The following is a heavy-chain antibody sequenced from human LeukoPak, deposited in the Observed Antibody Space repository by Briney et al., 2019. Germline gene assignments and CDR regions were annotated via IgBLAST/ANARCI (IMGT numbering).Heavy chain of an antibody. Sequence: PGGSLRLSCAASGFTFSNFDMHWVRQATGKGLEWVSAIGTGGDTYYPGSVKGRFTISRENAKNSLYLQMNSLRAEDTAVYYCASGGGYSSAWHSSDYWGQGTLVTVSS. CDR2: IGTGGDT. CDR3: ASGGGYSSAWHSSDY. D-gene: IGHD6-19*01. CDR1: GFTFSNFD. V-gene: IGHV3-13*04. J-gene: IGHJ4*02.